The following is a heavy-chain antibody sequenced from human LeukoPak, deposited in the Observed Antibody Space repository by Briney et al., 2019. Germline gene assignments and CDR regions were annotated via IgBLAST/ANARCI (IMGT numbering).Heavy chain of an antibody. CDR1: GFTFDDYG. CDR3: ARAGGYPESPPRYYYYGMDV. V-gene: IGHV3-20*01. Sequence: GGSLRLSCAASGFTFDDYGMSWVRQAPGKGLEWVSGINWNGGSTGYADSVKGRFTISRDNAKNSLYLQMNSLRAEDTALYHCARAGGYPESPPRYYYYGMDVWGQGTTVTVSS. CDR2: INWNGGST. J-gene: IGHJ6*02. D-gene: IGHD5-12*01.